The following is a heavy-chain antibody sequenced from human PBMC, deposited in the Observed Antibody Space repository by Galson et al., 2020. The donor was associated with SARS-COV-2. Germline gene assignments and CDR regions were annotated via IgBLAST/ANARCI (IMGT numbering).Heavy chain of an antibody. CDR1: GGFSSAYY. CDR2: IYYSGRT. Sequence: SETLSLTCTVTGGFSSAYYWSWVRLTPGKGLEWIGYIYYSGRTNSNPFLKSRVSLSVDTSKKQFSLKLSSVTAADAAVYYCARIGWIDTTQYFDYWGQGSLVTVSS. CDR3: ARIGWIDTTQYFDY. V-gene: IGHV4-59*08. J-gene: IGHJ4*02. D-gene: IGHD5-12*01.